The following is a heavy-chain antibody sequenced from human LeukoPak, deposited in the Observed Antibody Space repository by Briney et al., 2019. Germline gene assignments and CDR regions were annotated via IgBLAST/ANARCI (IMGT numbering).Heavy chain of an antibody. V-gene: IGHV3-48*03. Sequence: GGSLRLSCAASGFTFSSYEMNWVRQAPGKGLEWVSYISSSGSTIYYADSVKGRFTISRDNAKDSLYLQMNSLRAEDTAVYYCARTHRMVVNAFDIWGQGTMVTVSS. J-gene: IGHJ3*02. CDR2: ISSSGSTI. D-gene: IGHD2-21*01. CDR1: GFTFSSYE. CDR3: ARTHRMVVNAFDI.